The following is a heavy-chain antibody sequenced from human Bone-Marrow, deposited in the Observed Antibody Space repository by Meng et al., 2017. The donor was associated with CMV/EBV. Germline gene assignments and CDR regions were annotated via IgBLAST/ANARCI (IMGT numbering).Heavy chain of an antibody. CDR2: IYSGGST. CDR3: AREGYSSSWYSGWFDP. CDR1: GFTFSSYA. Sequence: GGSLRLSCAASGFTFSSYAMSWVRQAPGKGLEWVSVIYSGGSTYYADSVKGRFTISRDNSKNTLYLQMNSLRAEDTAVYYCAREGYSSSWYSGWFDPWGQGTLVTVSS. V-gene: IGHV3-66*02. J-gene: IGHJ5*02. D-gene: IGHD6-13*01.